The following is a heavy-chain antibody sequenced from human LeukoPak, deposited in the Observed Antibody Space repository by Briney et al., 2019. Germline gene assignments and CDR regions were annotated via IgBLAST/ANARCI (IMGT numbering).Heavy chain of an antibody. J-gene: IGHJ6*04. CDR2: INHSGST. CDR3: AIGSRADYYYGMDV. D-gene: IGHD3-10*01. CDR1: GGSFSGYY. Sequence: PSETLSLTCAVYGGSFSGYYWSWIRQPPGKGLEGIGEINHSGSTNYNPSLKSRVTISVDTSKNQFSLKLSSVTAADTAVYYCAIGSRADYYYGMDVWGKGTTVTVSS. V-gene: IGHV4-34*01.